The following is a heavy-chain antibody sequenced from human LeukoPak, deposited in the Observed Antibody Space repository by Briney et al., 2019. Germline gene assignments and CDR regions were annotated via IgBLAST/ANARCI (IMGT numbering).Heavy chain of an antibody. CDR2: ISGSGGST. CDR3: AKALYGSGSYYNSPFDY. J-gene: IGHJ4*02. D-gene: IGHD3-10*01. Sequence: GGSLRLSCAASGCTFSSYAMNWVRQAPGKGLEWVSAISGSGGSTYYADSVKGRFTISRDNSKNTLYLQMNSLRAEDTAVYYCAKALYGSGSYYNSPFDYWGQGTLVTVSS. CDR1: GCTFSSYA. V-gene: IGHV3-23*01.